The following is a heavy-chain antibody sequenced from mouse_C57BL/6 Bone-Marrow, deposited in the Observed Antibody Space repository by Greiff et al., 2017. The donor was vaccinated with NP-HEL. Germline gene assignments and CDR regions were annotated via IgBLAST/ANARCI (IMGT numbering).Heavy chain of an antibody. Sequence: VKLQQPGAELVKPGASVKLSCKASGYTFTSYWMHWVKQRPGQGLEWIGMIHPNSGSTNYNEKFKGKATLTVDKSSSTAYMQLSSLTSEDSAVYYCARGDYEGFAYWGQGTLVTVSA. CDR3: ARGDYEGFAY. D-gene: IGHD2-4*01. J-gene: IGHJ3*01. CDR1: GYTFTSYW. V-gene: IGHV1-64*01. CDR2: IHPNSGST.